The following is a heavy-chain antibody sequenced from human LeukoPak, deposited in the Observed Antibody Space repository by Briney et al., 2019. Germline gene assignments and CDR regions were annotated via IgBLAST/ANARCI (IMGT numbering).Heavy chain of an antibody. D-gene: IGHD5-24*01. J-gene: IGHJ4*02. CDR1: GFTVSSNY. V-gene: IGHV3-23*01. Sequence: GGSLRLSCAASGFTVSSNYMSWVRQAPGKGLEWVSGIRADAVTTYYADSVKGRFIISRDNSKNTVYLQMNSLSAEDAAVYYCVKDDGWVQYANWGQGTLVTVSS. CDR3: VKDDGWVQYAN. CDR2: IRADAVTT.